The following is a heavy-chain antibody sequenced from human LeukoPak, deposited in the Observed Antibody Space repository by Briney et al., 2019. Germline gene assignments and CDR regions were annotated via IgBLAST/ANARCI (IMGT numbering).Heavy chain of an antibody. J-gene: IGHJ4*02. Sequence: PGGSLRLSCAASGFTFSSYWMHWVRQAPGKGLVWVSRINGGGSTTYYADSVKGRFTISRDSSNNTLNLQMNSLRAEDTAIYYCARRTADYYFDYWGQGTLVTVSS. CDR2: INGGGSTT. D-gene: IGHD1-14*01. CDR3: ARRTADYYFDY. CDR1: GFTFSSYW. V-gene: IGHV3-74*01.